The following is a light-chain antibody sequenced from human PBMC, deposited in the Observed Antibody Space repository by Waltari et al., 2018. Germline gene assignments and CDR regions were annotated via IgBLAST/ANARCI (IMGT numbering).Light chain of an antibody. CDR2: QDT. V-gene: IGLV3-1*01. CDR1: KLEDKF. J-gene: IGLJ3*02. CDR3: QAWDSSNVV. Sequence: SYELTQPPSVSVSPGQTATITCSGDKLEDKFVCWYQQKPGQSPILVIYQDTKRPSGFPERFSGSNSGNTATLTITGTQAMDAADYYCQAWDSSNVVFGGGTKVTVL.